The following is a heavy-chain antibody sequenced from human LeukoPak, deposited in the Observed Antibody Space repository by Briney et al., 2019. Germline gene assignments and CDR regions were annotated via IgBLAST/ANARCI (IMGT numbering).Heavy chain of an antibody. CDR3: ARGDYGSGRHPYYYYMDV. D-gene: IGHD3-10*01. J-gene: IGHJ6*03. V-gene: IGHV3-11*01. CDR2: ISSSGSTI. Sequence: GGSLRLSCAASGFTFSDYYMSWIRQAPGKGLEWVSYISSSGSTIYYADSVKGRFTISRDNSKNTLYLQMNSLRAEDTAVYYCARGDYGSGRHPYYYYMDVWGKGTTVTISS. CDR1: GFTFSDYY.